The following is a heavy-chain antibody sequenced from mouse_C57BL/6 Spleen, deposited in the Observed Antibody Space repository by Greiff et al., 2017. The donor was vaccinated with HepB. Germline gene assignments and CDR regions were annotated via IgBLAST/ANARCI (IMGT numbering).Heavy chain of an antibody. Sequence: QVQLQQPGAELVKPGASVKVSCKASGYTFTSYWMHWVKQRPGQGLEWIGRIHPYDSDTNYNQKFKGKATLTVDKSSSTAYMQLSSLTSEDAAVYYCAIASWFAYWGQGTLVTVAA. J-gene: IGHJ3*01. V-gene: IGHV1-74*01. CDR2: IHPYDSDT. CDR3: AIASWFAY. CDR1: GYTFTSYW.